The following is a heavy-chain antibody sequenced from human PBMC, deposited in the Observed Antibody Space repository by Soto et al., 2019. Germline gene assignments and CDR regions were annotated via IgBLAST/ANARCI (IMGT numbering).Heavy chain of an antibody. V-gene: IGHV1-18*01. CDR2: ISAYNGNT. J-gene: IGHJ6*02. CDR1: GYTFTSYG. Sequence: ASVKVSCKSSGYTFTSYGVSWVRQAPGQGLEWMGWISAYNGNTNYAQKLRGRVTMTTDTSTSTAYMELRSLRSDDTAVYYCASFLTTVTRGHYGMDVWGQGTTVTVSS. D-gene: IGHD4-17*01. CDR3: ASFLTTVTRGHYGMDV.